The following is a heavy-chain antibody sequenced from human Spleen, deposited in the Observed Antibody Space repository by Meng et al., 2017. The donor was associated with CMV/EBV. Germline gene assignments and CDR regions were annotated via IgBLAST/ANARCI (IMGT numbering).Heavy chain of an antibody. CDR3: ARLKVVDWIYYGMDV. V-gene: IGHV4-39*07. D-gene: IGHD3-9*01. J-gene: IGHJ6*02. CDR1: GGAISSSSYY. CDR2: TYCSGST. Sequence: SETLSLTCTVSGGAISSSSYYWGWIRQPPGKGLECIGNTYCSGSTNYNPSLKSRVTISVDTSKNQFSLKLSSVTAADTAVYYCARLKVVDWIYYGMDVWGQGTTVTVSS.